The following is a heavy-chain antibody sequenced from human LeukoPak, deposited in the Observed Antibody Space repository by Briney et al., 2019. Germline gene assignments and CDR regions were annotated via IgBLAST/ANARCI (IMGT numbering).Heavy chain of an antibody. CDR1: GFSFSSYS. CDR3: ARCSGVFGSSGY. CDR2: ISSGTSSYI. V-gene: IGHV3-21*01. J-gene: IGHJ4*02. Sequence: GGSLRLSCVASGFSFSSYSMNWVRQAPGKGLEWVSTISSGTSSYIYYADSVRGRFTISRDNAKNSLYLQMNSLRAEDTAVYYCARCSGVFGSSGYWGQGTLVTVSS. D-gene: IGHD6-6*01.